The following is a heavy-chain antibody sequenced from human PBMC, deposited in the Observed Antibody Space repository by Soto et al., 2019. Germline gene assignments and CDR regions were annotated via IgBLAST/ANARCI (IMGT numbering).Heavy chain of an antibody. D-gene: IGHD2-2*01. Sequence: SVKVSCKASGGTFSSYTISWVRQAPGQGLEWMGRIIPILGIANYAQKFQGRVTITADKSTSTAYMELSSLRSEDTAVYYCATSRKDIVVVPAQFDYWGQGTLVTVSS. V-gene: IGHV1-69*02. J-gene: IGHJ4*02. CDR2: IIPILGIA. CDR1: GGTFSSYT. CDR3: ATSRKDIVVVPAQFDY.